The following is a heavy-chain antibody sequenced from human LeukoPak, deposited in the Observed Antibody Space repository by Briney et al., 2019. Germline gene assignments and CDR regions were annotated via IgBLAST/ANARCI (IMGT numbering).Heavy chain of an antibody. J-gene: IGHJ4*02. CDR2: INAGNGNT. Sequence: ASVKVSCTASGYTFTSYAMHWVRQAPGQRLEWMGWINAGNGNTKYSQKFQGRVTITRDTSASTAYMELSSLRSEDTAVYYCARVGDPYYYDSSGGIAYWGQGTLVTVSS. CDR3: ARVGDPYYYDSSGGIAY. CDR1: GYTFTSYA. V-gene: IGHV1-3*01. D-gene: IGHD3-22*01.